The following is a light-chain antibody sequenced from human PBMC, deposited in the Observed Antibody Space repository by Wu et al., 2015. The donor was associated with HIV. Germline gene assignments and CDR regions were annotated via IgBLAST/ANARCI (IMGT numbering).Light chain of an antibody. CDR1: QIVTSSY. V-gene: IGKV3-20*01. J-gene: IGKJ1*01. Sequence: EVVLTQSPGTLSLSPGERATLSCRSSQIVTSSYLAWYQQKPGQAPRLLIYGATSRATGTPDRFSGSGSEKDFTLTISRVEPEDFAVYYCQQYSDSPRTFGKGPR. CDR3: QQYSDSPRT. CDR2: GAT.